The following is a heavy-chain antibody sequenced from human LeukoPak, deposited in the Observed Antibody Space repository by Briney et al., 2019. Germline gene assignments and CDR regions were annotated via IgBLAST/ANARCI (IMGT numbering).Heavy chain of an antibody. CDR3: ARGRLQFDY. CDR1: GFTFNNYA. CDR2: IYSGGST. Sequence: GGSLRLSCVASGFTFNNYAMSWVRQAPGKGLEWVSVIYSGGSTYYADSVKGRFTISRDNSKNTLYLQMNSLRAEDTAVYYCARGRLQFDYWGQGTLVTVSS. V-gene: IGHV3-53*01. J-gene: IGHJ4*02. D-gene: IGHD5-24*01.